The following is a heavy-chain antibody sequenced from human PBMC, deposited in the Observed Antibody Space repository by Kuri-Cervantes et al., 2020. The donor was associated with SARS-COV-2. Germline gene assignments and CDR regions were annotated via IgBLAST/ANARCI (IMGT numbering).Heavy chain of an antibody. J-gene: IGHJ4*02. CDR3: ASSVHNGYDSPFDY. V-gene: IGHV1-18*01. D-gene: IGHD5-12*01. CDR2: ISAYNGNR. Sequence: ASVKVSCKASGYTFTSYGISWVRQAPGQGLEWMGWISAYNGNRNYAQKLQGRVTMTTDTSTSTAYMELRSLRSDDTAVYYCASSVHNGYDSPFDYWGQGTLVTVSS. CDR1: GYTFTSYG.